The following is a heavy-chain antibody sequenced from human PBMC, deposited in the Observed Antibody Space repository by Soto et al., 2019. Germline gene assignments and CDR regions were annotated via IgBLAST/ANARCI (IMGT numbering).Heavy chain of an antibody. Sequence: PSETLSLTCAFYGGSFSDYYWSWIRQPPGKGLEWIGEINHSGSTNYNPSLKSRVTISVDTSKNQFSLKLSSVTAADTAVYYCARNGQRGFDPWGQGTLVTVSS. CDR1: GGSFSDYY. CDR2: INHSGST. CDR3: ARNGQRGFDP. D-gene: IGHD2-8*01. V-gene: IGHV4-34*01. J-gene: IGHJ5*02.